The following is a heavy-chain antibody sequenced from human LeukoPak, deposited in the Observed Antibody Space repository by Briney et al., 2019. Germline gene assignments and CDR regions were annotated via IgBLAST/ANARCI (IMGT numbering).Heavy chain of an antibody. CDR3: ARGDYGDYNFPFDY. D-gene: IGHD4-17*01. V-gene: IGHV3-21*01. Sequence: GGSLRLSCTASGFTFSSYTMNWVRQAPGKGLEWVSSISRSDSYIYYADSVKGRFTISRDNAKGSLYLHMSSLRAEDTAVYYCARGDYGDYNFPFDYWGQGTLVTVSS. CDR1: GFTFSSYT. CDR2: ISRSDSYI. J-gene: IGHJ4*02.